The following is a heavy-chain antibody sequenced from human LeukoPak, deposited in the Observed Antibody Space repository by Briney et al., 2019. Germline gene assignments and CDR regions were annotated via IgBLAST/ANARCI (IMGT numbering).Heavy chain of an antibody. V-gene: IGHV1-8*01. J-gene: IGHJ4*02. CDR1: GYTFTSYD. CDR2: MNPNSGNT. CDR3: ARVVGKPYYFDY. Sequence: ASVKVSCKASGYTFTSYDINWVRQATGQGLVWMGWMNPNSGNTGYAQKFQGRVTMTRNTSISTAYMELSSLRSEDTAVYYCARVVGKPYYFDYWGQGTLVTVSS. D-gene: IGHD1-26*01.